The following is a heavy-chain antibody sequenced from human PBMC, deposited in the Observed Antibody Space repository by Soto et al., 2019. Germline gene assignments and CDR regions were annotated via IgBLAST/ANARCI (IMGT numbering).Heavy chain of an antibody. V-gene: IGHV3-33*01. Sequence: PGGSLRLSCAASGFPFSSYGMHWVRQAPGKGLEWVAVIWYDGSNKYYADSVKGRFTISRDNSKNTLYLQMNSLRPEDTAVYYCVRARGYGNGYTFRFEPWGQGTLVTVSS. J-gene: IGHJ5*02. CDR3: VRARGYGNGYTFRFEP. D-gene: IGHD2-15*01. CDR1: GFPFSSYG. CDR2: IWYDGSNK.